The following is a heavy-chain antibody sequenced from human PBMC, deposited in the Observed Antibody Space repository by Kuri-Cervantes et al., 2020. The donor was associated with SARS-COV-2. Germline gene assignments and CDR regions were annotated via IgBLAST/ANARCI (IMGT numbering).Heavy chain of an antibody. V-gene: IGHV4-39*01. CDR2: IYYSGST. D-gene: IGHD3-22*01. J-gene: IGHJ6*02. Sequence: GSLRLSCSVSGGSISSRSYYWGWIRQPPGKGLEWIGSIYYSGSTNYNPTLKSRVTISVDTSTNQFFLNLTSVTAADTAVYYCARHGGYYGMDVWGQGTTVTVSS. CDR1: GGSISSRSYY. CDR3: ARHGGYYGMDV.